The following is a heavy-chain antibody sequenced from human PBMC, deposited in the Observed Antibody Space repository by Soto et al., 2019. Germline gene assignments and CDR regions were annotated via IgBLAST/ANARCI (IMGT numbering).Heavy chain of an antibody. D-gene: IGHD4-17*01. J-gene: IGHJ5*02. V-gene: IGHV1-18*01. CDR2: ISAYNGNT. CDR1: GYTFASYG. CDR3: ARGGDYGDYTNWFDP. Sequence: GASVKVSCKASGYTFASYGISWVRQAPGQGLEWMGWISAYNGNTNYAQKLQGRVTMTTDTSTSTAYMELRSLRSDDTAVYYCARGGDYGDYTNWFDPWGQGTLVTVSS.